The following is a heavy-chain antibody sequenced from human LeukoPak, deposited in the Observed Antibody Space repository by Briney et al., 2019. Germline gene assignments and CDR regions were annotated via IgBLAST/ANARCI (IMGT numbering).Heavy chain of an antibody. D-gene: IGHD3-22*01. CDR2: IYPGDSDT. V-gene: IGHV5-51*01. J-gene: IGHJ5*02. CDR3: ARLKNYYDSRANPLDL. CDR1: GYSFTSYW. Sequence: GESLKISCKGSGYSFTSYWIGWVRQMPGKGLEWRGIIYPGDSDTRYSPSFQGQVTISADKSISTAYLQWSSLKASDTAMYYCARLKNYYDSRANPLDLWGQGTLVTVSS.